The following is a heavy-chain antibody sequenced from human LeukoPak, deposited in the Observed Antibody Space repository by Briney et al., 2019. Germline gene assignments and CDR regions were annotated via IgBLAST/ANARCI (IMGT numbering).Heavy chain of an antibody. Sequence: PGGSLTLSGAASGFTFSSYAMSWVRQAPGKGLEWASAISGSGGSTYYADSVKGRFTISRDNSKNTLYLQMHSLRAEDTAVYYCAKDRDYYGSGSYFDYWGQGTLVTVSS. CDR2: ISGSGGST. J-gene: IGHJ4*02. CDR1: GFTFSSYA. CDR3: AKDRDYYGSGSYFDY. V-gene: IGHV3-23*01. D-gene: IGHD3-10*01.